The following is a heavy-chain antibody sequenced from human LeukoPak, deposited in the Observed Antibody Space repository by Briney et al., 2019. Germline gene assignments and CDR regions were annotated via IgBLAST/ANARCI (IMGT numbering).Heavy chain of an antibody. CDR3: ARSRDIVADY. V-gene: IGHV1-18*01. D-gene: IGHD5-12*01. CDR2: ISAYNGYT. J-gene: IGHJ4*02. Sequence: ASVKVSCKASGYTFTNYGVSWVRQAPGQGLEWMGWISAYNGYTNYAQKFQFRVTMTTDTSTSTAYMELRSLRSDDTAVYYCARSRDIVADYWGQGTLVTVSS. CDR1: GYTFTNYG.